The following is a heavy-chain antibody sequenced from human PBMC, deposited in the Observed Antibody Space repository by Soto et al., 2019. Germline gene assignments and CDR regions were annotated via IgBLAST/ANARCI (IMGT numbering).Heavy chain of an antibody. J-gene: IGHJ5*02. CDR1: GVPFSNFE. D-gene: IGHD2-2*01. CDR2: ISSSGSTI. V-gene: IGHV3-48*03. Sequence: GGSLRLSCVASGVPFSNFEMNWVRQAPGKGLEWISYISSSGSTIYYADSVKGRFTISRGNAKNSLYLQMSSLRAEDTSLYYCASQPAVWPYNWFDPWGQGTLVTVSS. CDR3: ASQPAVWPYNWFDP.